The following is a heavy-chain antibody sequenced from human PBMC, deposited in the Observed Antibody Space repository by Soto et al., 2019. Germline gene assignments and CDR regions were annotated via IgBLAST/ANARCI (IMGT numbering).Heavy chain of an antibody. CDR1: GFTFSSYA. J-gene: IGHJ6*03. D-gene: IGHD3-3*01. CDR2: ISGSGGST. Sequence: GGSLRLSCAASGFTFSSYAMSWVRQAPGKGLEWVSAISGSGGSTYYADSVKGRFTISRDNSKNTLYLQMNSLRAEDTAVYYCAKASYYDFWSGTRGYYYYYMDVWGKGTTVTVSS. V-gene: IGHV3-23*01. CDR3: AKASYYDFWSGTRGYYYYYMDV.